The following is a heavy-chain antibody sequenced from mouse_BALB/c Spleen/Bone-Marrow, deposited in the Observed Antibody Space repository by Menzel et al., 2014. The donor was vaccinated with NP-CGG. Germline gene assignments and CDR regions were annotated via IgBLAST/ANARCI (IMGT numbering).Heavy chain of an antibody. Sequence: VQLQESGPGLVAPSQSLSITCTVSGFSLTGFGINWIRQPPGKGLEWLGMIWGDGTTDYNSALKSRLSINKDNSKSQVLLKMNSLQAGDTARYYCAREKYSNYYAMDYWGQGTSVTVSS. V-gene: IGHV2-6-7*01. J-gene: IGHJ4*01. CDR2: IWGDGTT. D-gene: IGHD2-5*01. CDR3: AREKYSNYYAMDY. CDR1: GFSLTGFG.